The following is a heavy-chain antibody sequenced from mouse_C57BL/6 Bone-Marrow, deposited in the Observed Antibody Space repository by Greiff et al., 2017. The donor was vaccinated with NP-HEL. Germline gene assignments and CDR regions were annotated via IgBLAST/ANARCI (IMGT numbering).Heavy chain of an antibody. CDR1: GFTFSSYA. D-gene: IGHD2-4*01. CDR3: ASPLYYDYGAY. Sequence: EVQLQESGGGLVKPGGSLKLSCAASGFTFSSYAMSWVRQTPEKRLEWVATISDGGSYTYYPDNVKGRFTISRDNAKNNLYLQMSHLKSEDTAMYYCASPLYYDYGAYWGQGTLVTVSA. CDR2: ISDGGSYT. V-gene: IGHV5-4*01. J-gene: IGHJ3*01.